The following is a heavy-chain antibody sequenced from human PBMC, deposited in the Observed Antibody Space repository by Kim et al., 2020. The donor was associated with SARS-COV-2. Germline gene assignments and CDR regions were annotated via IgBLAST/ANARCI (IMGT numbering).Heavy chain of an antibody. CDR3: ARALETKIAAPGDS. D-gene: IGHD2-15*01. CDR2: MNPESGGT. J-gene: IGHJ4*02. V-gene: IGHV1-2*06. CDR1: GYTFSDYY. Sequence: ASVKVSCKTSGYTFSDYYMHWVRQAPGQGLEWMGRMNPESGGTDYAEKFQGRLTMTSDTSISTAYMELSDLTSDDTAVYYCARALETKIAAPGDSWGQGTLVTVSS.